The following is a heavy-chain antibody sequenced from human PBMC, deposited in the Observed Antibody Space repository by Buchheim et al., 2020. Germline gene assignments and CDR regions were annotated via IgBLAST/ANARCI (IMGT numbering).Heavy chain of an antibody. J-gene: IGHJ6*02. CDR2: IKQDGTEK. CDR1: GFSFNRYW. CDR3: ARHTGFDSGLDV. Sequence: EVQLAVSGGGLVQPGGSLRLSCTGSGFSFNRYWMTWVRQAPGKGLEWVATIKQDGTEKYYVNSMRGRVIASRDNAKNAVFVHISSLADEDTGVYYCARHTGFDSGLDVWGQGT. V-gene: IGHV3-7*01. D-gene: IGHD5-12*01.